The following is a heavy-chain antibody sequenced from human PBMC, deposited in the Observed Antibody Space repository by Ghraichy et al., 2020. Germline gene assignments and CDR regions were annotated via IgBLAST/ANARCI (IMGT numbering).Heavy chain of an antibody. CDR3: AKVLGYSSSWYGGPEDFQH. J-gene: IGHJ1*01. CDR2: ISGSGGST. D-gene: IGHD6-13*01. V-gene: IGHV3-23*01. Sequence: GESLNISCAASGFTFSSYAMSWVRQAPGKGLEWVSAISGSGGSTYYADSVKGRFTISRDNSKNTLYLQMNSLRAEDTAVYYCAKVLGYSSSWYGGPEDFQHWGQGTLVTVSS. CDR1: GFTFSSYA.